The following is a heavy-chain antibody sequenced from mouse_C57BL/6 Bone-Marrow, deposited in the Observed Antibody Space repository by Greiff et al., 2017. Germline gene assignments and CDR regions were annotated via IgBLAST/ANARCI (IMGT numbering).Heavy chain of an antibody. CDR2: ISSGGSYT. D-gene: IGHD1-1*01. J-gene: IGHJ1*03. V-gene: IGHV5-6*01. CDR3: ARRIHLSGYFDV. Sequence: VQVVESGGDLVKPGGSLKLSCAASGFTFSSYGMSWVRQTPDKRLEWVATISSGGSYTYYPDSVKGRFTISRDNAKNTLYLQMSSLKSEDTAMYYCARRIHLSGYFDVWGTGTTVTVSS. CDR1: GFTFSSYG.